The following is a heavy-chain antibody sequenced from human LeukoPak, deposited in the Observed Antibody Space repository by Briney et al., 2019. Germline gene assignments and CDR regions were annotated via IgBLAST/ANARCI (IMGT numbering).Heavy chain of an antibody. D-gene: IGHD3-22*01. Sequence: GSLRLSCAASGFTFRSYAMSWVRQAPGKGLEWVSAISGSGGSTYYADSVKGRFTISRDNSKNTLYLQMNSLRAEDTAVYYCAKDGIYYDSSGYYSEHFDYWGQGTLVTVSS. V-gene: IGHV3-23*01. J-gene: IGHJ4*02. CDR2: ISGSGGST. CDR3: AKDGIYYDSSGYYSEHFDY. CDR1: GFTFRSYA.